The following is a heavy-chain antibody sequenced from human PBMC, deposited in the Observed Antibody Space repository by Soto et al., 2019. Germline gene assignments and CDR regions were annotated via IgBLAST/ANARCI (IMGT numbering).Heavy chain of an antibody. V-gene: IGHV1-46*01. CDR1: GDTFTSYY. CDR3: ARADARGYSYGYSYYFDY. J-gene: IGHJ4*02. Sequence: ASVKVSCKAPGDTFTSYYMHWVRQAPGHGLEWMGVINPNGGSTRFAQKFQGRVTMTSDTSTSTVYMELRGLTSEDTAVYYCARADARGYSYGYSYYFDYWGQGTLVTVLL. D-gene: IGHD5-18*01. CDR2: INPNGGST.